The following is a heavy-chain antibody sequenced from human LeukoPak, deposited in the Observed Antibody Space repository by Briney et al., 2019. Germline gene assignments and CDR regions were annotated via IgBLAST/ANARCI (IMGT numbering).Heavy chain of an antibody. V-gene: IGHV1-18*04. J-gene: IGHJ4*02. Sequence: ASVKVSCKASGYTFTSYGISWVRQAPGQGLEWMGWNSAYNGNTNYAQKLQGRVTMTTDTSTSTAYMELRSLRSDDTAVYYCARGPYCGGDCYPGFDYWGQGTLVTVSS. CDR3: ARGPYCGGDCYPGFDY. D-gene: IGHD2-21*02. CDR1: GYTFTSYG. CDR2: NSAYNGNT.